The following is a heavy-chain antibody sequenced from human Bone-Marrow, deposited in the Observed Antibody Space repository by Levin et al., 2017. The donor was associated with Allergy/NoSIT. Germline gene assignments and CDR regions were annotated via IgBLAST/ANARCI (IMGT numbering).Heavy chain of an antibody. CDR1: GYTFTSYG. CDR2: ISAYNGNT. Sequence: ASVKVSCKASGYTFTSYGISWVRQAPGQGLEWMGWISAYNGNTNYAQKLQGRVTMTTDTSTSTAYMELRSLRSDDTAVYYCARGDRPGLWSGYLDYWGQGTLVTVSS. CDR3: ARGDRPGLWSGYLDY. J-gene: IGHJ4*02. D-gene: IGHD3-3*01. V-gene: IGHV1-18*01.